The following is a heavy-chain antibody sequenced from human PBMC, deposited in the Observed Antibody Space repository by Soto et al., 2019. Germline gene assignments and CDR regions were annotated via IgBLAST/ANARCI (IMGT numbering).Heavy chain of an antibody. Sequence: PSETLSLTCTVSGGSVSSGSYYWSWIRQPPGKGLEWIGYIYYSGSTNYNPSLKSRVTISVDTSKNQFSLKLSSVTAADTAVYYCARHGHDYGDYVSFQHWGQGTLVNVPS. D-gene: IGHD4-17*01. V-gene: IGHV4-61*01. J-gene: IGHJ1*01. CDR2: IYYSGST. CDR1: GGSVSSGSYY. CDR3: ARHGHDYGDYVSFQH.